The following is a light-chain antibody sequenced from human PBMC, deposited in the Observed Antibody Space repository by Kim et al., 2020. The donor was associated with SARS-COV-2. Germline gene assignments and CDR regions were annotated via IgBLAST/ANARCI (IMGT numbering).Light chain of an antibody. V-gene: IGLV2-14*01. CDR3: GSYTGTRML. Sequence: PCQSTTLSVTATRGAPGAYEYISWYQPHPDKAPKLMIYDVSERPSGVSNRFSGSKSVNTASLTISGLLAEDEADYYCGSYTGTRMLFGGGTKLTVL. CDR2: DVS. CDR1: RGAPGAYEY. J-gene: IGLJ3*02.